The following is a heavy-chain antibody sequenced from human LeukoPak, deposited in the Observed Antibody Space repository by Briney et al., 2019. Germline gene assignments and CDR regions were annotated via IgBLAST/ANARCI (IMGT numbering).Heavy chain of an antibody. V-gene: IGHV1-46*01. CDR1: GYTFTSYY. Sequence: APVKVSCKASGYTFTSYYMHWVRQAPGQGLEWMGIINPSGGSTSYAQKFQGRVTMTRDTSTSTVYMELSSLRSEDTAVYYCARVPPGYYFDYWGQGTLVTVSS. CDR3: ARVPPGYYFDY. CDR2: INPSGGST. J-gene: IGHJ4*02.